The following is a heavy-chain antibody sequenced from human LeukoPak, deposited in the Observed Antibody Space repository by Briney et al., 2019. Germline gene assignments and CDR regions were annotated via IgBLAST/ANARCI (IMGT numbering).Heavy chain of an antibody. D-gene: IGHD3-3*01. CDR2: IYPGDSDT. V-gene: IGHV5-51*01. CDR3: TRLPSYFDFWFDP. Sequence: GESLKTSCKGSGYSFTSYWIGWVRQMPGKGLEWMGIIYPGDSDTRYSPSFQGQVTISADKSISTAYLQWSSLKASDTAMYYCTRLPSYFDFWFDPWGQGTLVTVSS. J-gene: IGHJ5*02. CDR1: GYSFTSYW.